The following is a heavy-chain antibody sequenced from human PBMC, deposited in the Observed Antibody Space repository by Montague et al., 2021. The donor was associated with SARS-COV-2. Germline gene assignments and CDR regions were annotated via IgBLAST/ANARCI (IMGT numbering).Heavy chain of an antibody. CDR2: XDWTHDQ. CDR3: ARSSGAKSGNWYFVL. CDR1: GFSLTTPGVS. D-gene: IGHD4/OR15-4a*01. Sequence: PALVKPTQTLTLTCSFSGFSLTTPGVSVGWICQPPGRTLEWLALXDWTHDQYYSRSLCTRLTISKDTSKNQVVLTMTYMYPVDIDTYYCARSSGAKSGNWYFVLWGRGTLVTVS. V-gene: IGHV2-70*01. J-gene: IGHJ2*01.